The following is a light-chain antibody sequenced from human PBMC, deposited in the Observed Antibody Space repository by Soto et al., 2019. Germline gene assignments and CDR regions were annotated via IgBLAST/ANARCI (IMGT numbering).Light chain of an antibody. Sequence: QSALAQPACVSGSPGQSITISCTGTSSDVGAYNSVSWYQQHTHRAPQVIIYKGTQRPSGVSNRLSGSTSGNAASLTISAIQTDNEADYFCCSTAPESTFVCRTRTKVTVL. V-gene: IGLV2-23*01. CDR1: SSDVGAYNS. CDR3: CSTAPESTFV. J-gene: IGLJ1*01. CDR2: KGT.